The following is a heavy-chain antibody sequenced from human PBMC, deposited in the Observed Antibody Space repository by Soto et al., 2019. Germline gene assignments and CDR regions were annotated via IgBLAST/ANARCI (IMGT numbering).Heavy chain of an antibody. V-gene: IGHV3-7*03. Sequence: PGGALRLSCAASRVTFSSYWMSWVRQAPGKGLEWVAHTSQDGGQEYYVDSVKGRFTISRDNAKNSLYLQMNSLRVEDTAVYYCARYPNPTVAGLPFDLWGQGALVTVSS. J-gene: IGHJ4*02. CDR1: RVTFSSYW. CDR3: ARYPNPTVAGLPFDL. D-gene: IGHD6-19*01. CDR2: TSQDGGQE.